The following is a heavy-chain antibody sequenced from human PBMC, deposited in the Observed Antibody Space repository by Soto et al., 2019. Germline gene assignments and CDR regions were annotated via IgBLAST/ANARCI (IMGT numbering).Heavy chain of an antibody. J-gene: IGHJ4*01. V-gene: IGHV3-33*01. CDR2: MWYDGTNE. Sequence: GGSLRLSCAASGFTFSTYGMHWVRQAPGKGLEWVAVMWYDGTNEKYADSVKGRFTISRDSSKSTLYLQMNSLRAEDTGVYYCARTDCSSSTCPSDLVGATTMDYWGHRTPVTVSS. CDR1: GFTFSTYG. CDR3: ARTDCSSSTCPSDLVGATTMDY. D-gene: IGHD2-2*01.